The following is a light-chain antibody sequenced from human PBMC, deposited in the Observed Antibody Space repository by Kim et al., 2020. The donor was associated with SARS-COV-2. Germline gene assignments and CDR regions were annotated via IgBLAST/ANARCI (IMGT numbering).Light chain of an antibody. CDR1: SGSIASNY. V-gene: IGLV6-57*04. CDR2: EDN. J-gene: IGLJ3*02. CDR3: QSYDSSINCV. Sequence: NFMLTQPHSVSESPGKTVTISCTRSSGSIASNYVQWYQQRPGSAPTTVIYEDNQRPSGVPDRFSGSIDSSSNSASLTISGLKTEDEADYYCQSYDSSINCVFGGGTQLTVL.